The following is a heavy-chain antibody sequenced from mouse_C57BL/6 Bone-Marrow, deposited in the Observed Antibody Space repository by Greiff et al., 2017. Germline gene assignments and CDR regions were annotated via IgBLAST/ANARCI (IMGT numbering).Heavy chain of an antibody. D-gene: IGHD2-4*01. CDR2: IRNKANNHAT. CDR1: GFTFSDAW. CDR3: TSLYDYDEFAY. V-gene: IGHV6-6*01. J-gene: IGHJ3*01. Sequence: EVKLEESGGGLVQPGGSMKLSCAASGFTFSDAWMDWVRQSPEKGLEWVAEIRNKANNHATYYAESVKGRFTISRDYSKSSVYLQMNSLRAEDTGIYYCTSLYDYDEFAYWGQGTLVTVSA.